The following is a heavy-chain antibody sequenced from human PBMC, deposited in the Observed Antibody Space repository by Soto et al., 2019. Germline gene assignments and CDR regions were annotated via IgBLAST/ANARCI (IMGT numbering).Heavy chain of an antibody. Sequence: GGSLRLSCAASGFTFSSYWMSWVRQAPGKGLEWVANIKQDGSEKYYVDSVKGRFTISRDNAKNSLYLQMNSLRAEDTAVYYCAKYQGIAARRNIDYWGQGTLVTVSS. J-gene: IGHJ4*02. V-gene: IGHV3-7*03. CDR3: AKYQGIAARRNIDY. CDR1: GFTFSSYW. D-gene: IGHD6-6*01. CDR2: IKQDGSEK.